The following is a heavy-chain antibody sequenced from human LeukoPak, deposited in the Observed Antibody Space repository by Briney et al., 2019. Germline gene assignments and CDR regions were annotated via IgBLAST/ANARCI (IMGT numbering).Heavy chain of an antibody. D-gene: IGHD3-22*01. V-gene: IGHV1-2*02. J-gene: IGHJ5*02. Sequence: ASVKVSCKASGYTFTGYYMHWVRQAPGQGLEWMGWINPNSGGTNYAQKFQGRVTMTRDTSISTAYMGLSRLRSDDTAVYYCARLYYYDSSGYYHNWFDPWGQGTLVTVSS. CDR3: ARLYYYDSSGYYHNWFDP. CDR2: INPNSGGT. CDR1: GYTFTGYY.